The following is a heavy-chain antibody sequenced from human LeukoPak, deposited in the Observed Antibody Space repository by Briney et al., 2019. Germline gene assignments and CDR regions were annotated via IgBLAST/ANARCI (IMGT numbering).Heavy chain of an antibody. V-gene: IGHV3-23*01. CDR3: ASDLFTIFGVRVLTLTGGY. CDR2: ISGSGGST. J-gene: IGHJ4*02. CDR1: GFTFSSYA. Sequence: PGGSLRLSCAASGFTFSSYAMSWVRQAPGKGLEWVSAISGSGGSTYYADSVKGRFTISRDNSKNTLYLQMNSLRAEDTAVYYCASDLFTIFGVRVLTLTGGYWGQGTLVTVSS. D-gene: IGHD3-3*01.